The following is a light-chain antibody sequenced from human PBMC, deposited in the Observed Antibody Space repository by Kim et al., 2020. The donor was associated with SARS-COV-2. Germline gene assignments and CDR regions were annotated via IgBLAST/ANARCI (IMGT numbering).Light chain of an antibody. J-gene: IGLJ2*01. Sequence: GQSFDISCTGTSSDDGRYNYVAGYQHHPGKAPKLIIYDVTKRPTGVPDRFSGSKSGNTASLTVSGLQAEDEADYYCSSYAGRNDLVFGGGTQLTVL. CDR3: SSYAGRNDLV. CDR1: SSDDGRYNY. CDR2: DVT. V-gene: IGLV2-8*01.